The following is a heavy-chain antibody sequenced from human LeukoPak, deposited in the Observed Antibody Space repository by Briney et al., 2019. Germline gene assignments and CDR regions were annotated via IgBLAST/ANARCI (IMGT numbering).Heavy chain of an antibody. CDR1: GFTFSSYA. J-gene: IGHJ3*02. CDR3: ARDAVSDAFDI. Sequence: GGSLRLSCAASGFTFSSYAMSWVRQAPGKGLEWVSSISGSGDNTYYADSVKGRVTISRENSKNAVYLQMYSLRAEGTAVYYCARDAVSDAFDIWGQGTMVTVSS. CDR2: ISGSGDNT. V-gene: IGHV3-23*01.